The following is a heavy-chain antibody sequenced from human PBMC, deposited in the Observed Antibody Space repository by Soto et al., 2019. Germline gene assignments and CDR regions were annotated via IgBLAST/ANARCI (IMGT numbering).Heavy chain of an antibody. V-gene: IGHV4-34*01. CDR2: INHSGST. CDR3: ARGRGVRGSWYLNWFDP. D-gene: IGHD6-13*01. Sequence: QVQLQQWGAGLLKPSETLSLTCAVYGGSFSGYYWSWIRQPPGKGLEWIGEINHSGSTNYNPSLKSRVTTSVXXSXNXXSLKLSSVTAADTAVYYCARGRGVRGSWYLNWFDPWGQGTLVTVSS. J-gene: IGHJ5*02. CDR1: GGSFSGYY.